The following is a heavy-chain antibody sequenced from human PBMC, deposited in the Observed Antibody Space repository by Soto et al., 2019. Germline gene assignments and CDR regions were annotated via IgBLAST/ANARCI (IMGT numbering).Heavy chain of an antibody. J-gene: IGHJ5*02. CDR1: GGSISSYY. V-gene: IGHV4-59*01. D-gene: IGHD5-12*01. CDR2: IYYSGST. CDR3: ARDFGGYDSWWFDP. Sequence: SETLSLTCTVSGGSISSYYWSWIRQPPGKGLEWIGYIYYSGSTNYNPSLKSRVTISVDTSKNQFSLKLSSVTAADTAVYYCARDFGGYDSWWFDPWGLATLDTV.